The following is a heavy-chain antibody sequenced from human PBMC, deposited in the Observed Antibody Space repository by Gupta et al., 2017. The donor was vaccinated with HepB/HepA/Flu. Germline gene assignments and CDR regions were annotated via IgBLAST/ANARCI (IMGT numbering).Heavy chain of an antibody. J-gene: IGHJ4*02. CDR3: ARVYDSSGHTTVGMNDY. CDR2: INHSGST. CDR1: GGSFSGYY. D-gene: IGHD6-19*01. Sequence: QVQLQQWVAGLLKPSETLSLTCAVYGGSFSGYYWSWIRQPPGKGLEWIGEINHSGSTNYNPSLKSRVTISVDTSKNQFSLKLSSVTAADTAVYYCARVYDSSGHTTVGMNDYWGQGTLVTVSS. V-gene: IGHV4-34*01.